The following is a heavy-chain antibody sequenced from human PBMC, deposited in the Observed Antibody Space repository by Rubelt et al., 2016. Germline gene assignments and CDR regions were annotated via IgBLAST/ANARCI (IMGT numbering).Heavy chain of an antibody. CDR2: ISYDGSNK. J-gene: IGHJ3*02. Sequence: QVQLVESGGGVVQPGRSLRLSCVASQFTFSDYPMHWVRQAPGKGLEWLADISYDGSNKYYADSVKGRFTISRDNSKNTLFLQINSRRAEDTAVYYCAKAASTTRASFVFDIWGQGTMVTVSS. D-gene: IGHD1-7*01. V-gene: IGHV3-30*04. CDR1: QFTFSDYP. CDR3: AKAASTTRASFVFDI.